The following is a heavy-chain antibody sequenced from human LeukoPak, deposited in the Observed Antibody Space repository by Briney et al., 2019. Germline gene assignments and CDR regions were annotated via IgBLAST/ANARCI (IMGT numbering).Heavy chain of an antibody. CDR3: ARAYSGYDFFDY. CDR1: GGTFSRYA. Sequence: ASVKVSCTASGGTFSRYAISWVRQAPGQGREWMGGIIPIFGTVNYAQKFQGRVTITADESTSTAYMEVSSLRSEDTAVYYCARAYSGYDFFDYWGQGILVTVSS. J-gene: IGHJ4*02. V-gene: IGHV1-69*13. D-gene: IGHD5-12*01. CDR2: IIPIFGTV.